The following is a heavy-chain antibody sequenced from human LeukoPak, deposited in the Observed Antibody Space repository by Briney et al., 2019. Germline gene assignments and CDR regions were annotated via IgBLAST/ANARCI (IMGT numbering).Heavy chain of an antibody. CDR1: GFTFSSYW. CDR2: INSDGSGT. J-gene: IGHJ3*02. Sequence: GGSLRLSCAASGFTFSSYWIHWVRQAPGKGLVWVSRINSDGSGTTYADSVKGRFTISRDNVKNTLYLQMNSLRAEDTAVYYCARTTSMSYVGDAFDIWGQGTMVTVSS. V-gene: IGHV3-74*01. CDR3: ARTTSMSYVGDAFDI. D-gene: IGHD1-26*01.